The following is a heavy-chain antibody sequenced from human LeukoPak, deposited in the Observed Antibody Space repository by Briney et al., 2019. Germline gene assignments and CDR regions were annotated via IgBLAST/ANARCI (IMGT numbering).Heavy chain of an antibody. CDR3: ARSGYSSGFPPFYYYMDV. J-gene: IGHJ6*03. CDR1: GGSISSYY. D-gene: IGHD6-19*01. CDR2: IYNSGST. V-gene: IGHV4-4*07. Sequence: SETLSLTCTVSGGSISSYYWSWIRQPAGKGLEWIGRIYNSGSTNYNPSLKSRVTMSVDTSKNQFSLKLSSVTAADTAVYYCARSGYSSGFPPFYYYMDVWGKGTTVTVSS.